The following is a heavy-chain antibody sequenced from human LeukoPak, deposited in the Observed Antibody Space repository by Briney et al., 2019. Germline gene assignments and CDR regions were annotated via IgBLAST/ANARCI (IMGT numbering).Heavy chain of an antibody. J-gene: IGHJ4*02. CDR2: IKQDGSEK. CDR3: AADSGGSRY. Sequence: GGSLRLSCAASGFTFSSYAMSWVRQAPGRGLEWVANIKQDGSEKCYADSVKGRFTISRDNAKNSLYLQMNSLRVEDTAMYYCAADSGGSRYWGQGTLATVSS. CDR1: GFTFSSYA. V-gene: IGHV3-7*01. D-gene: IGHD2-15*01.